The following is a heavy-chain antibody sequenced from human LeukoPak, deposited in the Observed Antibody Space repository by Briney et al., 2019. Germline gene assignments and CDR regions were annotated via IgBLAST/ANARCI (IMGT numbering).Heavy chain of an antibody. CDR2: FNGSGDRT. J-gene: IGHJ6*02. CDR1: GFTFSNYA. D-gene: IGHD3-16*02. Sequence: GGSLRLSCAASGFTFSNYAMSWVRQAPGKGLEWVSGFNGSGDRTYYADSVKGRFTISRDNAKNSLYLQMNSLRAEDTAVYYCARDHLPIMITFGGVIVRDYYYYGMDVWGQGTTVTVSS. V-gene: IGHV3-23*01. CDR3: ARDHLPIMITFGGVIVRDYYYYGMDV.